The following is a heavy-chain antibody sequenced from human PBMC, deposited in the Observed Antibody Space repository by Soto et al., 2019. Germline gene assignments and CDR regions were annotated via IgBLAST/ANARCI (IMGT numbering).Heavy chain of an antibody. CDR2: INAGNGNT. J-gene: IGHJ6*02. CDR1: GYTFTRYA. CDR3: ASSNIAAAPYGMDV. D-gene: IGHD6-13*01. V-gene: IGHV1-3*01. Sequence: QVQLVQSGAEVKKPGASVKVSCKASGYTFTRYAMHWVRQAPGQRLEWMGWINAGNGNTKYSQKFQGRVTITRDTSASTAYMELSSLRSEDTAVYYCASSNIAAAPYGMDVWAKGPRSPSP.